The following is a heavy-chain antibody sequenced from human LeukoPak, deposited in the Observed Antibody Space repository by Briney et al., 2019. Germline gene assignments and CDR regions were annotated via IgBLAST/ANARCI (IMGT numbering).Heavy chain of an antibody. D-gene: IGHD5-12*01. V-gene: IGHV1-8*01. J-gene: IGHJ4*02. CDR1: GYTFTSYD. CDR3: ARVVAITNHIDY. CDR2: MNPNSGNT. Sequence: ASVKVSCKASGYTFTSYDINWVRQATGQGLEWMGWMNPNSGNTGYAQKFQGRVTMTRNTSISTAYMELSSLRSEDTAVYYCARVVAITNHIDYWGQGTLVTVSS.